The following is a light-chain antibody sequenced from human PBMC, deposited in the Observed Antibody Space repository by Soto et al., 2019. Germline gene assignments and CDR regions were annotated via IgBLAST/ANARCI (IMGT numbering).Light chain of an antibody. CDR3: SSYSRSSFYV. Sequence: QSALTQPRSVSGSPGQSVTISCTGTSSDVGGYNYVSWYQQHPGKAPKLMIYDVSKRPSGVPDRFSGSKSGNTASLTISGLQAEDEADYYCSSYSRSSFYVFGTGTKLTVL. CDR2: DVS. CDR1: SSDVGGYNY. J-gene: IGLJ1*01. V-gene: IGLV2-11*01.